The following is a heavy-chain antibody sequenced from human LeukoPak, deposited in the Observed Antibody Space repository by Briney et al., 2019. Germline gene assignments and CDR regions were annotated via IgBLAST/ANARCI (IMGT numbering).Heavy chain of an antibody. J-gene: IGHJ4*02. V-gene: IGHV4-61*05. CDR3: ASGPYPAAGTDHQFDY. CDR2: VYYSGIT. Sequence: SETLSLTCTVSGGSISSSSYYWGWIRQPPGKGLEWIGYVYYSGITHYNPSLKSRVTISVDTSKNQFSLKLTSVTAADTAVYYCASGPYPAAGTDHQFDYWGQGTLVTVFS. CDR1: GGSISSSSYY. D-gene: IGHD6-13*01.